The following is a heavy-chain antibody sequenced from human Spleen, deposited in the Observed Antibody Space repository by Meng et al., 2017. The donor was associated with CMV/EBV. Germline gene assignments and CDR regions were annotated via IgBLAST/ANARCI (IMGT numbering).Heavy chain of an antibody. CDR3: ARQGRIAAAVGGIDP. D-gene: IGHD6-13*01. CDR2: IYPGDSDT. Sequence: GGSLRLSCKTSGYNFISYWIAWVRQKPGKGLEWMGIIYPGDSDTRYSPSFQGQVTISADKSISTAYLQWSSLKASDTAMYYCARQGRIAAAVGGIDPWGQGTLVTVSS. V-gene: IGHV5-51*01. CDR1: GYNFISYW. J-gene: IGHJ5*02.